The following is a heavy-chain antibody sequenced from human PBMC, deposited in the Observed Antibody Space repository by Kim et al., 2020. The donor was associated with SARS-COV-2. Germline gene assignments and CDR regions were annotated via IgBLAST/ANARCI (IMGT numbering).Heavy chain of an antibody. CDR3: ARASSGWSDLRGPFDY. J-gene: IGHJ4*01. Sequence: GGILRLSCAAAGFTFDDYAMHWVRQAQGTGLEWVSGLSWNSGRIGYADSVQGRVTISRDNAKNSLYLQMYSLRAEDPALYYWARASSGWSDLRGPFDYW. CDR2: LSWNSGRI. CDR1: GFTFDDYA. D-gene: IGHD6-13*01. V-gene: IGHV3-9*01.